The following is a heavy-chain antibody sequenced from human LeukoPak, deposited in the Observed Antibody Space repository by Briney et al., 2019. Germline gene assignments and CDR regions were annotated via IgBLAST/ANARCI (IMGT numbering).Heavy chain of an antibody. CDR3: ARDPVSRITGTDPNNWFDP. CDR1: GFTFSSYG. V-gene: IGHV3-33*01. D-gene: IGHD1-20*01. CDR2: IWYDGSNK. Sequence: GGSLRLSCAASGFTFSSYGMPWVRQAPGKGLEWVAVIWYDGSNKYYADSVKGRFTISRDNSKNTLYLQMNSLRAEDTAVYYCARDPVSRITGTDPNNWFDPWGQGTLVTVSS. J-gene: IGHJ5*02.